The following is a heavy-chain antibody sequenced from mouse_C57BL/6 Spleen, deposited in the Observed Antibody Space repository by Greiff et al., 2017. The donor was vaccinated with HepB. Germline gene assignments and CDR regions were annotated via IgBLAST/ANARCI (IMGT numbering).Heavy chain of an antibody. J-gene: IGHJ2*01. D-gene: IGHD1-1*01. CDR1: GYTFTSYW. CDR2: IDPSDSYT. V-gene: IGHV1-50*01. CDR3: SYGFDY. Sequence: QVQLQQSGAELVKPGASVKLSCKASGYTFTSYWMQWVKQRPGQGLEWIGEIDPSDSYTNYNQKFKGKATLTVDTSSSTAYMQISSLTSEDSAVYYCSYGFDYWGQGTTLTVSS.